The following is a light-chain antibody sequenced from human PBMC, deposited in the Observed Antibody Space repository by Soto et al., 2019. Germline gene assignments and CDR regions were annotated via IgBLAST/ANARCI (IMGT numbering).Light chain of an antibody. CDR3: QQYNSYSWT. CDR1: QSFSNC. J-gene: IGKJ1*01. Sequence: DIQMTQSPSPLSASVGVTVTITCRASQSFSNCLARYQQKPGKAPQFLIYKASTLESGVPPRFSGSGSETEFSVTISSLQLDEFAAYDCQQYNSYSWTFGRRTKVELK. CDR2: KAS. V-gene: IGKV1-5*03.